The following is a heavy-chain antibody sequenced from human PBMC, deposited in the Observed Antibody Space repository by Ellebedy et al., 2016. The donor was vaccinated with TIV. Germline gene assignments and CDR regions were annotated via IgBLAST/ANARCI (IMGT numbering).Heavy chain of an antibody. D-gene: IGHD7-27*01. CDR2: IDPSDPSGSYT. V-gene: IGHV5-10-1*01. Sequence: GESLKISXKGYGYSFTLFWISWVRQMRGKGLEWMGRIDPSDPSGSYTTYSPSFQGHVTISFDNSITTAYLQWSSLKASDTAMYYCARHELGSNAAFDFWGQGTLVTVSS. CDR1: GYSFTLFW. CDR3: ARHELGSNAAFDF. J-gene: IGHJ4*02.